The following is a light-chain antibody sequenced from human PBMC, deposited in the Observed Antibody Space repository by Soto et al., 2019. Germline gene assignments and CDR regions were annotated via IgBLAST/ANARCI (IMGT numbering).Light chain of an antibody. CDR1: SGDVGGYNY. V-gene: IGLV2-8*01. CDR2: EVS. J-gene: IGLJ1*01. Sequence: QSALTQPPSASGAPGQSVTISCTGTSGDVGGYNYVSWYQQHPGKAPKLMIYEVSKRPSGVPDRFSGSKSGNTASLTVSGLQAEDEADYYCSSYAGSNNFVLGTGTRSPS. CDR3: SSYAGSNNFV.